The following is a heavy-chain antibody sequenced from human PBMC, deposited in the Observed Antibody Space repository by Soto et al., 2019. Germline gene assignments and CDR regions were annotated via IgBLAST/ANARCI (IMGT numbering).Heavy chain of an antibody. CDR2: IIPILGIA. D-gene: IGHD3-3*01. CDR1: GGTFSSYT. V-gene: IGHV1-69*02. J-gene: IGHJ6*03. CDR3: AATIFGVVRLSYYYYMDV. Sequence: ASVKVSCKASGGTFSSYTISWVRQAPGQGLEWMGRIIPILGIANYAQKFRGRVTITADKSTSTAYMELSSLRSEDTAVYYCAATIFGVVRLSYYYYMDVWGKGTTVTVSS.